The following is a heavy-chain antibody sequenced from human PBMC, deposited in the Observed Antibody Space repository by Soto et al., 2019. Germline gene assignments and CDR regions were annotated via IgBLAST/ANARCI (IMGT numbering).Heavy chain of an antibody. CDR2: IYYSGST. CDR1: GGSISSSSYY. J-gene: IGHJ6*02. Sequence: QLQLQESGPGLVKPSETLSLTCTVSGGSISSSSYYWGWIRQPPGKGLEWIGSIYYSGSTYYNPSLKSRVTISVDTSKNQFSLKLSSVTAADTAVYYCARHGSSGFGGRYYYGMDVWGQGTTVTVSS. CDR3: ARHGSSGFGGRYYYGMDV. D-gene: IGHD6-6*01. V-gene: IGHV4-39*01.